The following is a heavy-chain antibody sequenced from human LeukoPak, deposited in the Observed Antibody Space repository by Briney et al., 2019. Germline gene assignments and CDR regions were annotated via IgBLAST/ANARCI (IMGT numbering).Heavy chain of an antibody. CDR2: ISGSGGST. CDR1: GFTFSSYA. CDR3: AKFSSDYYDSSGMDY. J-gene: IGHJ4*02. Sequence: PGGSLRLSCAASGFTFSSYAMSWVRQAPGKGLEWVSAISGSGGSTYYADSVKGQFTISRDNSKNTLYLQMNSLRAEDTAVYYCAKFSSDYYDSSGMDYWGQGTLVTVSS. V-gene: IGHV3-23*01. D-gene: IGHD3-22*01.